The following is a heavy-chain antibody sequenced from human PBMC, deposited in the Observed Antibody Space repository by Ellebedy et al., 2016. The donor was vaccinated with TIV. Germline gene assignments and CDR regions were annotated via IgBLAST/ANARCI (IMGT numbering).Heavy chain of an antibody. J-gene: IGHJ1*01. CDR1: GYTFTGYY. CDR3: AKGGEFTETSL. CDR2: IKPNSGGT. Sequence: AASVKVSCKASGYTFTGYYMHWVRQAPGQGLEWMGWIKPNSGGTNYDQKFQGWVTMTRDTSISTAYMELSRLRSDDTAVYYCAKGGEFTETSLWGQGTLVIVSS. D-gene: IGHD4-11*01. V-gene: IGHV1-2*04.